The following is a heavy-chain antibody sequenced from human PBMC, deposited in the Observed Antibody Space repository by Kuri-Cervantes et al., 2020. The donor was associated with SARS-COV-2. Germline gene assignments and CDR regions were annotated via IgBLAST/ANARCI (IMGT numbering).Heavy chain of an antibody. J-gene: IGHJ4*02. CDR3: AREGLGTIFGVETYDY. V-gene: IGHV3-30-3*01. CDR1: GFTFSSYA. Sequence: LSLTCAASGFTFSSYAMHWVRQTPGKGLEWVAVISYDGSNKYYADSVKGRFTISRDNSKNTLHLQMSSLRAEDTAVYYCAREGLGTIFGVETYDYWGQGTLVTVSS. D-gene: IGHD3-3*01. CDR2: ISYDGSNK.